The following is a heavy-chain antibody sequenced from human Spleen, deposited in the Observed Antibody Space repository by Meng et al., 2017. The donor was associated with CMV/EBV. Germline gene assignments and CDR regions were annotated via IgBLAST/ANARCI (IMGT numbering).Heavy chain of an antibody. CDR2: INHSGST. Sequence: SETLSLTCAVYGGSFSGYYWSWIRQPPGKGLEWIGEINHSGSTNYNPSLKGRVTISGDTSKNQSYLQLSSVTAADTAVYYCAREGTSSYHYGMDVWGQGTTVTVSS. J-gene: IGHJ6*02. V-gene: IGHV4-34*01. CDR3: AREGTSSYHYGMDV. D-gene: IGHD6-6*01. CDR1: GGSFSGYY.